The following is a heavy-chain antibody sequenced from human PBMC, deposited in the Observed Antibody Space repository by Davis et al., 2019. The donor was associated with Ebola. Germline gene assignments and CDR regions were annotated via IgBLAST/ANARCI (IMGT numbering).Heavy chain of an antibody. CDR1: GFTLSGYD. D-gene: IGHD2-15*01. CDR3: ARVGCSGGSCYYYYGMDV. V-gene: IGHV3-33*01. Sequence: PGGSLRLSCAASGFTLSGYDMNWVRQAPGKGLQWVAVIWDDGSNKYYADSVKGRFTISRDNSKNTLYLQMNSLRAEDTAVYYCARVGCSGGSCYYYYGMDVWGKGTTVTVSS. J-gene: IGHJ6*04. CDR2: IWDDGSNK.